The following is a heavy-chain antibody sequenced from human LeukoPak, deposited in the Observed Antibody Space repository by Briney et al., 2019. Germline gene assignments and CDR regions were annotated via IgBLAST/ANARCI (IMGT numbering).Heavy chain of an antibody. CDR2: INPNSGGT. CDR3: ARDRGYYDSSGSFDY. Sequence: ASVKVSCKASGYTFTGYYMHWVRQAPGQGLAWMGWINPNSGGTNYAQKFQGRVTMTRDTSISTAYMELSRLRSDDTAVYYCARDRGYYDSSGSFDYWGQGTLVTVSS. J-gene: IGHJ4*02. V-gene: IGHV1-2*02. CDR1: GYTFTGYY. D-gene: IGHD3-22*01.